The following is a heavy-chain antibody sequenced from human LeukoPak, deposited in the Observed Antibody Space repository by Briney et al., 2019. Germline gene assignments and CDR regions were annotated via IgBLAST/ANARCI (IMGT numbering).Heavy chain of an antibody. V-gene: IGHV4-59*01. Sequence: PSETLSLTCTVSGGSISTYYWSWSRQPPGKGLEWIGYIHYSGSTDYNPSLKSRVTISVDTSKNQFSLKLTSVTSADTAVYYCARQVGRAYGMDVWGQGTTVTVSS. J-gene: IGHJ6*02. CDR2: IHYSGST. CDR1: GGSISTYY. CDR3: ARQVGRAYGMDV.